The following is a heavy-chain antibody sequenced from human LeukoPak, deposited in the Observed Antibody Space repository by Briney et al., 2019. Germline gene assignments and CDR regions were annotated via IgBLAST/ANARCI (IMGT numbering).Heavy chain of an antibody. CDR2: IRNKANSYTP. D-gene: IGHD2-15*01. CDR1: GFTFSDHY. Sequence: GGSLRLSCAASGFTFSDHYMEWVRQAPGKGLEWVGRIRNKANSYTPEYAASVKGRFTISRDDSKNSLYLQMNSLKIEDTAVYFFAKVRTLRDCSGGTCYLDHWGQGDLVTVAS. V-gene: IGHV3-72*01. J-gene: IGHJ4*02. CDR3: AKVRTLRDCSGGTCYLDH.